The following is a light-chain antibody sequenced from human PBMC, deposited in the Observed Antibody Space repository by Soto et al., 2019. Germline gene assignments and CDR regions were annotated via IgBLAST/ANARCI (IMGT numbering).Light chain of an antibody. CDR2: SAS. J-gene: IGKJ5*01. Sequence: KKSPFTLSVTPGETVILSCMASRRLRSNLPWYQHKPGQTPRLPIYSASIRADATPARFSGSGSGTEFTLTISSLQAEDFAVYYCQQYNNWPPTFGQGTRL. V-gene: IGKV3-15*01. CDR3: QQYNNWPPT. CDR1: RRLRSN.